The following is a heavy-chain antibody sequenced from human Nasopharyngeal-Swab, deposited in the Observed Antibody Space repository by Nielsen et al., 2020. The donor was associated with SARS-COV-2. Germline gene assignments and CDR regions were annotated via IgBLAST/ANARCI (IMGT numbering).Heavy chain of an antibody. CDR1: GYSFTSYW. CDR3: ARAYYYGSGSYYTKGGDWFDP. CDR2: IYPGDSDT. D-gene: IGHD3-10*01. Sequence: GESLKISCKGSGYSFTSYWIGWVRQMPGKGLEWMGIIYPGDSDTRYSPSFQGQVTISADKSISTAYLQWSSLKASDTAMYYCARAYYYGSGSYYTKGGDWFDPWGQGTLVTVSS. J-gene: IGHJ5*02. V-gene: IGHV5-51*01.